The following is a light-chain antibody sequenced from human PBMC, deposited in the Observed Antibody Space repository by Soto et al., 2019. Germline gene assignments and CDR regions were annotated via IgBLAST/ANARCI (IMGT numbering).Light chain of an antibody. J-gene: IGKJ1*01. CDR2: AAS. V-gene: IGKV1-8*01. CDR1: QGISSY. Sequence: AIRMTQSPSSLSASTGDRVTITCRASQGISSYLAWYQQKPGKAPKLLIYAASTLQSGVPSRFSGSGSGTDFTLTISCLQSEDFATYYCQQYYSYPSTFGQGTKVDMK. CDR3: QQYYSYPST.